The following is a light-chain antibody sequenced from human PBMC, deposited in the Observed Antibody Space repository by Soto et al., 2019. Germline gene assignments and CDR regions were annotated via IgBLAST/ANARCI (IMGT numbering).Light chain of an antibody. CDR3: RHYYIPPWT. J-gene: IGKJ1*01. Sequence: DIVVTQSPESLAVSLGERATINCRSSQSLLLSSSHENCLAWYQQKPGQPPSLLIYWASTRESGVPDRFSGSGSGTDFTLTISGLQPEELALNYCRHYYIPPWTFGQGTKVEIK. CDR1: QSLLLSSSHENC. CDR2: WAS. V-gene: IGKV4-1*01.